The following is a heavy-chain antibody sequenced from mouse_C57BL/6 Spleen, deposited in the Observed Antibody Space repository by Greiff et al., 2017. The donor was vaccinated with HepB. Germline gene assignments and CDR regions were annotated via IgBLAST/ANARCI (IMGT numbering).Heavy chain of an antibody. CDR1: GYTFTDYE. CDR3: TRGYYGVARDYFDY. J-gene: IGHJ2*01. V-gene: IGHV1-15*01. D-gene: IGHD1-1*01. Sequence: VKLMESGAELVRPGASVTLSCKASGYTFTDYEMHWVKQTPVHGLEWIGAIDPETGGTAYNQKFKGKAILTADKSSSTAYMELRSLTSEDSAVYYCTRGYYGVARDYFDYWGQGTTLTVSS. CDR2: IDPETGGT.